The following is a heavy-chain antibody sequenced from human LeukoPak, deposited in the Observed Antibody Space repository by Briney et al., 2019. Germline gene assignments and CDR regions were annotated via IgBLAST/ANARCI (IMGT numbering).Heavy chain of an antibody. CDR3: AKFTPKGHYYYYGMDV. CDR1: GFTFSSYA. CDR2: ISGSGGST. V-gene: IGHV3-23*01. Sequence: PGGSLRLSCAASGFTFSSYAMSWVRQAPGKGLEWVSAISGSGGSTYYADSVKGRFTISRDNSKNTLYLQMNSLRAEDTAVYYCAKFTPKGHYYYYGMDVWGQGTTVTVSS. J-gene: IGHJ6*02.